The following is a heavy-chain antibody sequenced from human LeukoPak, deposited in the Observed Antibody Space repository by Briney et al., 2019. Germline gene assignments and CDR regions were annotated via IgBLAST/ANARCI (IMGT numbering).Heavy chain of an antibody. CDR2: IYYSGIT. CDR1: GGSISSYY. V-gene: IGHV4-59*01. D-gene: IGHD3-10*01. J-gene: IGHJ4*02. CDR3: ARDRGPFGY. Sequence: KPSETLSLTCTVSGGSISSYYWSWIRQPPGKGLEWIGYIYYSGITNYNPSLKSRVTISVDTSRNQFSLRLSSVTAADTAVYYCARDRGPFGYWGQGTLVTVSS.